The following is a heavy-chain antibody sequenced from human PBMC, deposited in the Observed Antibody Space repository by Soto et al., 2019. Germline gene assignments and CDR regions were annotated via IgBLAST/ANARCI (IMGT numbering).Heavy chain of an antibody. V-gene: IGHV3-48*01. CDR2: ISSSSSTI. CDR3: AREEVVVVPATSER. CDR1: GFTFSSYS. Sequence: EVQLVESGGGLVQPGGSLRLSCAASGFTFSSYSMNWVRQAPGKGLEWVSYISSSSSTIYYADSVKGRFTISRDNAKNSLHLQMKGLRAEVRAEYDCAREEVVVVPATSERWGQGNLVTVSS. D-gene: IGHD2-2*01. J-gene: IGHJ4*02.